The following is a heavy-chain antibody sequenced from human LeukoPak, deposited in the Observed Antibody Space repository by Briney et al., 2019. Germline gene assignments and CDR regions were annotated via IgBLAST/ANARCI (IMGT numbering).Heavy chain of an antibody. J-gene: IGHJ3*02. CDR1: GFTFSSYA. CDR2: ISYDGSNK. Sequence: QPGRSLRLSCAASGFTFSSYAMHWVRQAPGKGLEWVAVISYDGSNKYYADSVKGRFTISRDNSKNTLYLQMNSLRAEDTAVYYCARGLGFRTARQQLVPNSSSRVSAFDIWGQGTMVTVSS. CDR3: ARGLGFRTARQQLVPNSSSRVSAFDI. D-gene: IGHD6-13*01. V-gene: IGHV3-30-3*01.